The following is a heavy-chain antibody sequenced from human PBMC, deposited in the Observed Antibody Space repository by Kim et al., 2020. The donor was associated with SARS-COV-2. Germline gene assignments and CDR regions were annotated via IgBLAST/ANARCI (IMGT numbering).Heavy chain of an antibody. D-gene: IGHD2-21*02. CDR3: ARGPEEAYCGGDCYSAGWFDP. V-gene: IGHV1-69*04. Sequence: SVKVSCKASGGTFSSYAISWVRQAPGQGLEWMGRIIPILGIANYAQKFQGRVTITADKSTSTAYMELSSLRSEDTAVYYCARGPEEAYCGGDCYSAGWFDPWRQGTLVTVSS. J-gene: IGHJ5*02. CDR1: GGTFSSYA. CDR2: IIPILGIA.